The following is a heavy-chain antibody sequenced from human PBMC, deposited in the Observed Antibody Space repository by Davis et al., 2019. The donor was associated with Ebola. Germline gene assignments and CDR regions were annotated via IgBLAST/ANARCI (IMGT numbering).Heavy chain of an antibody. Sequence: SETLSLTCAVYGGSFSGYYWSWIRQPPGKGLEWIGEINHSGSTNYNPSLKSRVTISVDTSKNQFSLKLSSVTAADTAVYYCARSYGSGIKGREINWFDPWGQGTLVTVSS. CDR1: GGSFSGYY. CDR3: ARSYGSGIKGREINWFDP. D-gene: IGHD3-10*01. V-gene: IGHV4-34*01. J-gene: IGHJ5*02. CDR2: INHSGST.